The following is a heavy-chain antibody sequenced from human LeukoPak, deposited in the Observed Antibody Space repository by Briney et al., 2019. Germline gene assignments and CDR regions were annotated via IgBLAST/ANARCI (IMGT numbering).Heavy chain of an antibody. D-gene: IGHD5-18*01. Sequence: GGSLRLSCAASGFTVSSNYMSWVRQAPGKGLEWVSVIYSGGSTYCADSVKGRFTISRDNSKNTLYLQMNSLRAEDTPVYYCAREVRDEWLRMLDWGQGTLVTVSS. CDR2: IYSGGST. CDR1: GFTVSSNY. V-gene: IGHV3-53*01. J-gene: IGHJ4*02. CDR3: AREVRDEWLRMLD.